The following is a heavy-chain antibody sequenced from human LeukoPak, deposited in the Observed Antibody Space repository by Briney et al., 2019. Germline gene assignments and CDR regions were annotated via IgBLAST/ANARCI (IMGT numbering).Heavy chain of an antibody. J-gene: IGHJ4*02. CDR2: ISGSGGDT. CDR1: GFPFTFA. CDR3: AKQSTARSLGE. Sequence: GGSLRLSCAASGFPFTFAMSWVRQAPGKGLEWDSTISGSGGDTYYAESVKGRFTISRGNSKDALYLQMDSLRAEDTAVYYCAKQSTARSLGEGGRGTLVTVSS. D-gene: IGHD6-6*01. V-gene: IGHV3-23*01.